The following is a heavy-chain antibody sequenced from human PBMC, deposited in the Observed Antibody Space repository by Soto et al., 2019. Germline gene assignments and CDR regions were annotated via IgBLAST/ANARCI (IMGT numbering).Heavy chain of an antibody. CDR1: GFTFDDYA. J-gene: IGHJ4*02. V-gene: IGHV3-9*01. CDR2: LSWNSGSI. D-gene: IGHD3-3*01. Sequence: EVQLVESGGGLVQPGRSLRLSCAASGFTFDDYAMHWVRQAPGQGLEWVSGLSWNSGSIGYADSVTGRFTISRDNGKNSMYLQMNSLSAEDTALYYCAKGPMRFLEWLTLDYWGPGTLVTVSS. CDR3: AKGPMRFLEWLTLDY.